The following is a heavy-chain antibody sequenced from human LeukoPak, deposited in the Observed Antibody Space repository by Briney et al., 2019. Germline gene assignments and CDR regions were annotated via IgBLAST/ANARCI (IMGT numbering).Heavy chain of an antibody. J-gene: IGHJ4*02. CDR1: GFTFSSYW. CDR3: ARVAYRGYSYGYEALFDY. CDR2: IKQDGSEK. D-gene: IGHD5-18*01. V-gene: IGHV3-7*01. Sequence: GGSLRLSCAASGFTFSSYWMSWVRQAPGKGLGWVANIKQDGSEKYYVDSVKGRFTISRDNAKNSLYLQMNSLRAEDTAVYYCARVAYRGYSYGYEALFDYWGQGTLVTVSS.